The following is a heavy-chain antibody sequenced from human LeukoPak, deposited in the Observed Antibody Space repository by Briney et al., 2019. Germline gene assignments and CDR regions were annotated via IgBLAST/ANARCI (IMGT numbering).Heavy chain of an antibody. J-gene: IGHJ2*01. D-gene: IGHD3-22*01. CDR3: AREYVPPYYYSSGYGFDL. Sequence: GGSLRLSCAASGFTVSSNYMSWVRQAPGKGLEWVSVIYSGGSTYYADSVKGRFTISRDNSKNTLYLQMNSLRAEDTAVYYCAREYVPPYYYSSGYGFDLWGRGTLVTVSS. V-gene: IGHV3-53*01. CDR2: IYSGGST. CDR1: GFTVSSNY.